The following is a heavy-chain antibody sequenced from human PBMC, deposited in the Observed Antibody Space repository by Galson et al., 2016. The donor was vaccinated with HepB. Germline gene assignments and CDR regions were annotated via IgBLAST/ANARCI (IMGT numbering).Heavy chain of an antibody. D-gene: IGHD3-3*01. CDR2: INPKTNAT. CDR3: TKDFTDPDSDFWRCWGYYHGMDV. CDR1: GYTFTDYN. Sequence: SVKVSCKASGYTFTDYNIHWVRQAPGHGLEWLGWINPKTNATKFALKFQGRVTLTTDPSINTAYMELRSLGSDETAVYYCTKDFTDPDSDFWRCWGYYHGMDVWGEGTTVTVSS. V-gene: IGHV1-2*02. J-gene: IGHJ6*02.